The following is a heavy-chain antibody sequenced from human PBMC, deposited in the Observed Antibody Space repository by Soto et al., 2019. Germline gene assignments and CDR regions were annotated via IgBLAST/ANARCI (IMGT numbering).Heavy chain of an antibody. CDR2: INTDNGNT. J-gene: IGHJ4*02. D-gene: IGHD2-21*01. CDR1: GYTFTRYA. CDR3: ARIVDPFDY. Sequence: QVQLVQSGAEVKKPGASVKVSCKASGYTFTRYAIHWVRQAPGQRLEWMGWINTDNGNTGYAQKFQGRVTMTRNTSISTAYMELSSLRSEDTAVYYCARIVDPFDYWGQGTLVTVSS. V-gene: IGHV1-3*04.